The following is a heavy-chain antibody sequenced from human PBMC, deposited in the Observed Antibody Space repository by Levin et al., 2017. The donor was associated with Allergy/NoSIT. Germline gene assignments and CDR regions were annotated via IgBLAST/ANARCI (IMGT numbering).Heavy chain of an antibody. Sequence: GESLKISCAASGFTVSSNYMSWVRQAPGKGLEWVSVIYSGGSTYYADSVKGRFTISRDNSKNTLYLQMNSLRAEDTAVYYCARDERYCSSTSCYSFDYWGQGTLVTVSS. CDR3: ARDERYCSSTSCYSFDY. J-gene: IGHJ4*02. D-gene: IGHD2-2*01. V-gene: IGHV3-66*02. CDR1: GFTVSSNY. CDR2: IYSGGST.